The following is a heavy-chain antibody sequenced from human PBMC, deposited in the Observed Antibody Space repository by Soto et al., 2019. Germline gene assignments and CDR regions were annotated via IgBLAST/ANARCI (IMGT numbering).Heavy chain of an antibody. V-gene: IGHV3-21*01. Sequence: GSLRLSCAPSGFTFSTYSMNWVRQAPGKGLEWVSSISSSSSYIYYADSVKGRFTISRDSAKNSLYLQMNSLRAEDTAVYYCARVGYCSGGSCDAFDIWGQGTMVTV. CDR2: ISSSSSYI. CDR3: ARVGYCSGGSCDAFDI. J-gene: IGHJ3*02. D-gene: IGHD2-15*01. CDR1: GFTFSTYS.